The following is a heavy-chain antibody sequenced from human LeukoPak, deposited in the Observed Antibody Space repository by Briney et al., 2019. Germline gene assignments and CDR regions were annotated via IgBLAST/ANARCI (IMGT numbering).Heavy chain of an antibody. CDR3: ASLAAAGTGEGFLDY. CDR1: GYTFTGYY. J-gene: IGHJ4*02. CDR2: INPNSGGT. Sequence: ASVKVSCKASGYTFTGYYMHWVRQAPGQGLEWMGWINPNSGGTNYAQKFQGRVTMTRDTSISTAYMELSRLRSDDTAVYYCASLAAAGTGEGFLDYWGQGTLVNVSS. V-gene: IGHV1-2*02. D-gene: IGHD6-13*01.